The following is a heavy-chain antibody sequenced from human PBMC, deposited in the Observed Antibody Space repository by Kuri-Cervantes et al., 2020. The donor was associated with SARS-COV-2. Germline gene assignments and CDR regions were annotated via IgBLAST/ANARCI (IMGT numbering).Heavy chain of an antibody. Sequence: ETLSLTCAASGFTFSGHWIHWVRQAPGKGLVWVSRINPDGSYANNADSVKGRFTLSRDNAKNMLFLQMNSLRAEDTAVYYCVRDGDHWNFDYWGQGTLVTVSS. CDR2: INPDGSYA. CDR1: GFTFSGHW. D-gene: IGHD1-1*01. CDR3: VRDGDHWNFDY. V-gene: IGHV3-74*01. J-gene: IGHJ4*02.